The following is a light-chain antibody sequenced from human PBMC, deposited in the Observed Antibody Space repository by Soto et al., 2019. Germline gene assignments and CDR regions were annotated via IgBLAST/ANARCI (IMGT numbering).Light chain of an antibody. CDR3: QQYDDLPIT. J-gene: IGKJ5*01. CDR1: QDISHY. CDR2: DAS. Sequence: DIQMTQSPSTLSASVLDGVTTTFQASQDISHYLNWYQQKPGKALKLLIYDASNLHPGVPSRFRGSGSGTEFSFNITSLQPEDVATYYCQQYDDLPITFGQGTRLEI. V-gene: IGKV1-33*01.